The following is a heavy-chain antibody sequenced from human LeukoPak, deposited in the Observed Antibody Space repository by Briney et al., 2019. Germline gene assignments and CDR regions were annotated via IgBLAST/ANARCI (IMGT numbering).Heavy chain of an antibody. CDR1: GGTFSSYA. D-gene: IGHD6-19*01. V-gene: IGHV1-69*13. J-gene: IGHJ4*02. CDR3: ARAERPGYSSGWYHSDY. CDR2: IIPIFGTA. Sequence: ASVKVSCKASGGTFSSYAISWVRQAPGQGLEWMGGIIPIFGTANYAQKFQSRVTITADESTSTAYMELSSLRSEDTAVYYCARAERPGYSSGWYHSDYWGQGTLVTVSS.